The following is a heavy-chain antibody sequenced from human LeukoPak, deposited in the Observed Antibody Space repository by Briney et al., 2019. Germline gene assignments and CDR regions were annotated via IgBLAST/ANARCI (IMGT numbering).Heavy chain of an antibody. J-gene: IGHJ4*02. V-gene: IGHV1-46*01. Sequence: ASVKVSCKASGYTFTSYYMHWVRQAPGQGLEWMGIINPSGGSTSYAQKLQGRVTMTTDTSTSTAYMELRSLRSDDTAVYYCARRSSHFDYWGQGTLVTVSS. CDR1: GYTFTSYY. CDR3: ARRSSHFDY. D-gene: IGHD6-6*01. CDR2: INPSGGST.